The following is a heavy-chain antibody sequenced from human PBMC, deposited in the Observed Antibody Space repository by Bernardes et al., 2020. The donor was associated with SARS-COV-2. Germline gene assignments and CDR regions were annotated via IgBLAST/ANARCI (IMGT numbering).Heavy chain of an antibody. V-gene: IGHV4-30-4*01. Sequence: SETLSLTCTVSGGSISSGDYYWSWIRQPPGKGLEWIGYIYYSGSTYYNPSLKSRVTISVDTSKNQFSLKLSSVTDADTAVYYCARDRGDVPSPGDGMDVWGQGTTVTVSS. CDR1: GGSISSGDYY. D-gene: IGHD3-10*02. CDR2: IYYSGST. J-gene: IGHJ6*02. CDR3: ARDRGDVPSPGDGMDV.